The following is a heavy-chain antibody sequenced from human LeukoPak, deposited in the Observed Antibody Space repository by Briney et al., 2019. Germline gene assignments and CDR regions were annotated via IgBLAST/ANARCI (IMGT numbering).Heavy chain of an antibody. V-gene: IGHV3-23*01. D-gene: IGHD3-9*01. Sequence: GGSLRLSCAASGFTFSSYAMSWVRQAPGKGLEWVSAISGSGGSTYYADSVKGRFTISRDNSENTLYLQMNSLRAEDTAVYYCAKPSLPYFDWSYFDYWGQGTLVTVSS. CDR3: AKPSLPYFDWSYFDY. CDR2: ISGSGGST. CDR1: GFTFSSYA. J-gene: IGHJ4*02.